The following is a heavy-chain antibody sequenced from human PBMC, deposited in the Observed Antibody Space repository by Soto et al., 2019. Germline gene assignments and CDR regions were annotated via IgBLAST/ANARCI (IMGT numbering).Heavy chain of an antibody. CDR3: ARAKLGGYYYYYGMDV. CDR2: ISSSGSTI. D-gene: IGHD3-16*01. V-gene: IGHV3-11*01. Sequence: QVQLVESGGGLVKPGGSLRLSCAASGFTFSDYYMSWIRQAPGKGLEWVSYISSSGSTIYYADSVKGRFTISRDNAKNSLYRQMNGLRAEDTAVDYCARAKLGGYYYYYGMDVWGQGTTVTVSS. CDR1: GFTFSDYY. J-gene: IGHJ6*02.